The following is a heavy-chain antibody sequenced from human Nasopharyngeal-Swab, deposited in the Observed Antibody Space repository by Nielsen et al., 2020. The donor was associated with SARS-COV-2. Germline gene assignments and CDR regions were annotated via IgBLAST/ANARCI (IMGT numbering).Heavy chain of an antibody. D-gene: IGHD2-2*01. J-gene: IGHJ4*02. CDR1: GYTFTSYG. Sequence: ASVKVSCKASGYTFTSYGISWVRQAPGQGLEWMGWISAYNGNTNYAQKLQGRVTMTTDTSTSTAYMELSSLRSEDTAVYYCAARGSCSSTSCYADYWGQGTLVTVSS. CDR3: AARGSCSSTSCYADY. CDR2: ISAYNGNT. V-gene: IGHV1-18*04.